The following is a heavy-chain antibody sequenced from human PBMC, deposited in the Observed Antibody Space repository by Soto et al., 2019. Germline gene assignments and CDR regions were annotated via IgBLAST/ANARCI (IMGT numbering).Heavy chain of an antibody. CDR1: GFSLSTSGVG. J-gene: IGHJ6*03. CDR3: AHRDEGGRRQQLVRRNYYYYYMDV. CDR2: IYWDDDK. Sequence: GSGPTLVNPTQTLTLTCTFSGFSLSTSGVGVGWIRQPPGKALEWLALIYWDDDKRYSPSLKSRLTITKDTSKNQVVLTMTNMDPVDTATYYCAHRDEGGRRQQLVRRNYYYYYMDVWGKGTTVTVSS. D-gene: IGHD6-13*01. V-gene: IGHV2-5*02.